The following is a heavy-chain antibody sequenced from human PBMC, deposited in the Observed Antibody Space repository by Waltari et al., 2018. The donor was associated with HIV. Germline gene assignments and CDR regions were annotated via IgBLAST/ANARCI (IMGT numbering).Heavy chain of an antibody. CDR2: IKQDGSEK. Sequence: EVQLVESGGGLVQPGGSLGLSCAASCFTFSSYWLTWVRQAPGKGLELVANIKQDGSEKHYVYSVKGRFNISRDNAKSSLYLQMKSLRAEDTAVYYCATQDGSFGYWGQGTLVTVSS. J-gene: IGHJ4*02. V-gene: IGHV3-7*01. CDR1: CFTFSSYW. D-gene: IGHD5-12*01. CDR3: ATQDGSFGY.